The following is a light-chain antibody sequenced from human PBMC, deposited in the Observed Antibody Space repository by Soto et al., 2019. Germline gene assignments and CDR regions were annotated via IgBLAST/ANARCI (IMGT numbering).Light chain of an antibody. CDR3: QSYDSSLSGVL. CDR2: ANS. Sequence: SVLTQPPSVSGAPGQRVTISCTGSSSNIGAGYDVHWYQQLPGTAPKLLIYANSNRPSGVPDRFSGSKSGTSASLAITGLQAEDEADYYCQSYDSSLSGVLFGGGTKLTVL. J-gene: IGLJ2*01. CDR1: SSNIGAGYD. V-gene: IGLV1-40*01.